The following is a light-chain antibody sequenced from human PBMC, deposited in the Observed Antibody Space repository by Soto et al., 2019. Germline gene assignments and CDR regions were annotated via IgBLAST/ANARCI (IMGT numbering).Light chain of an antibody. CDR3: NQYDSLPLT. V-gene: IGKV1-33*01. Sequence: IQMTQSPSSLSASVGDRVTITCRASQGIRNDLGWYQQKPGKAPKLLISDASNLETGVPSRFSESAYGKDFTFTTSSLQPEDIATYYCNQYDSLPLTFGGLTKVDIK. CDR1: QGIRND. CDR2: DAS. J-gene: IGKJ4*01.